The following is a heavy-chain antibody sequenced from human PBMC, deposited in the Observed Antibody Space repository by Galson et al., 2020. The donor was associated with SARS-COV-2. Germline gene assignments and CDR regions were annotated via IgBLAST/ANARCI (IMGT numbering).Heavy chain of an antibody. V-gene: IGHV1-46*01. CDR2: INPSGGGT. CDR1: GYSFTTYY. J-gene: IGHJ4*02. D-gene: IGHD5-12*01. CDR3: ATDGSDY. Sequence: ASVKVSCKASGYSFTTYYMHWVRQAPGQGLEWMGVINPSGGGTTYAQKFQGRVTMTRDTSTSTVFMELSSLRSEDTAVYYCATDGSDYWGQGTLVTVSS.